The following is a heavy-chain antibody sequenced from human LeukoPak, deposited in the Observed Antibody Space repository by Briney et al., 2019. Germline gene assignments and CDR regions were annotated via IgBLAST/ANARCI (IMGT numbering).Heavy chain of an antibody. J-gene: IGHJ6*02. D-gene: IGHD2-2*01. V-gene: IGHV1-69*13. CDR3: ARGYCSSISCFSGGMDV. Sequence: GASVKVSCKASGYTFTSYYMHWVRQAPGQGLEWMGGITPIFNTTNYAQKFQDRVTITADESTSTAYMELSSLRSEDTAVYYCARGYCSSISCFSGGMDVWGQGTTVTVSS. CDR1: GYTFTSYY. CDR2: ITPIFNTT.